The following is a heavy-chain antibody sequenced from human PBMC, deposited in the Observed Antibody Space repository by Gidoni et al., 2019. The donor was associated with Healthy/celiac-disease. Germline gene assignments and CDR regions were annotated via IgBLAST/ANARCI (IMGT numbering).Heavy chain of an antibody. J-gene: IGHJ1*01. V-gene: IGHV1-24*01. CDR3: ATDLGQWLVRLHHRAEYFQH. Sequence: AQKFQGRVTMTEDTSTDTAYMELSSLRSEDTAVYYCATDLGQWLVRLHHRAEYFQHWGQGTLVTVSS. D-gene: IGHD6-19*01.